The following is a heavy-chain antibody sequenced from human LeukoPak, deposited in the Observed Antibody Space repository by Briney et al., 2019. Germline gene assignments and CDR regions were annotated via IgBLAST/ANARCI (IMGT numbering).Heavy chain of an antibody. V-gene: IGHV4-39*07. CDR1: GGSISSSSYY. CDR2: ISHTGSA. Sequence: SETLSLTCTVSGGSISSSSYYWGWIRQPPGKGLECIGSISHTGSAYYNPSLKSRVTISVDTSKNQLSLKLSSVTAADTALYYCARESNYHGSGTGWFDPWGQGTLVTVSS. D-gene: IGHD3-10*01. J-gene: IGHJ5*02. CDR3: ARESNYHGSGTGWFDP.